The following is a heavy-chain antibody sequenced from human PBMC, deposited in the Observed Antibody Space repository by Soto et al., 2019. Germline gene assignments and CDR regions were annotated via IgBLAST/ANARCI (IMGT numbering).Heavy chain of an antibody. CDR3: ARMSSPFGY. D-gene: IGHD3-16*01. CDR1: GFTVRSNY. V-gene: IGHV3-53*02. CDR2: IYSSGNT. Sequence: EVQLVETGGSLIQPGGSLRLSCAVSGFTVRSNYMSWVRQAPGKGLEWVSIIYSSGNTYYADSVKGRFTMSRDTSNNTVFLQMSSLRAEDTAVYFCARMSSPFGYWCQGTLVTVSS. J-gene: IGHJ4*02.